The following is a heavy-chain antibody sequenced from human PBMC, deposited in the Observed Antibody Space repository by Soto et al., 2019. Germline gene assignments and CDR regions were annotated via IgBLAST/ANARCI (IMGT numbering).Heavy chain of an antibody. V-gene: IGHV4-59*01. Sequence: SETLSLTCIVSGGSISSYYWSWIRQPPGKGLEWIGYIYYSGSTNYNPSLKSRVTISGDTSKNQFSLNLRSVTAADTAVYYCARAEYSRGWYPFDYWGQGALVTVSS. CDR2: IYYSGST. J-gene: IGHJ4*02. D-gene: IGHD6-19*01. CDR3: ARAEYSRGWYPFDY. CDR1: GGSISSYY.